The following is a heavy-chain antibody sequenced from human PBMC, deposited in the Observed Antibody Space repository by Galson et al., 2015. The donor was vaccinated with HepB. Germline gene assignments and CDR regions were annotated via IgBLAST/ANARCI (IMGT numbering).Heavy chain of an antibody. CDR3: ARGYYYGTSGDFDY. CDR2: TYYRCNWDN. D-gene: IGHD3-22*01. J-gene: IGHJ4*02. CDR1: GDRVARDSAA. Sequence: CAIYGDRVARDSAAWTWIRQSPSRGPEWLGRTYYRCNWDNDYAVSVESRITINADTSKNQFSLHLNSVTPEDTAVYYCARGYYYGTSGDFDYWGQGTLVTVSS. V-gene: IGHV6-1*01.